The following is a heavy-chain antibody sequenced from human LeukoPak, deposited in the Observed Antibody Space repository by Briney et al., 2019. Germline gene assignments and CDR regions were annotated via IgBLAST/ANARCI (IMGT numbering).Heavy chain of an antibody. J-gene: IGHJ4*02. CDR3: VRVRGSGWYYMDC. D-gene: IGHD6-19*01. CDR2: INSNGGTT. V-gene: IGHV3-23*01. CDR1: GFTFSSYA. Sequence: GGSLRLSCAASGFTFSSYAMSWVRQAPGKGLEWVSVINSNGGTTHYADSVRGRFTISRDNSKNTMSLQMSRLRADDTAVYYCVRVRGSGWYYMDCWGQGTLVTVSS.